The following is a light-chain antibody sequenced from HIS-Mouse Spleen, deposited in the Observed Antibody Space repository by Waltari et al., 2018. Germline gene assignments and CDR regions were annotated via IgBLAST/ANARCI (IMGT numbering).Light chain of an antibody. V-gene: IGLV1-44*01. CDR1: RSNIGSNT. J-gene: IGLJ2*01. CDR3: AAWDDSLNGVV. Sequence: QSVLTQPPSASGTPGPRVTIPCSGSRSNIGSNTGNWYQQLPGTAPKLLIYSNNQRPSGVPDRFSGSKSGTSASLAISGLQSEDEADYYCAAWDDSLNGVVFGGGTKLTVL. CDR2: SNN.